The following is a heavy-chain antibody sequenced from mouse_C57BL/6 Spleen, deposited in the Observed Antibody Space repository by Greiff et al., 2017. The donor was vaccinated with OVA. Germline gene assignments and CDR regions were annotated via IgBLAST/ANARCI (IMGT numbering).Heavy chain of an antibody. CDR3: GRYGLDMDY. D-gene: IGHD1-1*02. CDR2: INPSDSEA. J-gene: IGHJ4*01. V-gene: IGHV1-61*01. Sequence: QVQLQQSGAELVRPGSSVKLSCKASGYTFTSYWMDWVKQRPGQGLEWFGNINPSDSEAHYNQKFKDKATLTVDKSSSTAYMQLSSVTSEDSAVYYCGRYGLDMDYWGQGTSVTVSS. CDR1: GYTFTSYW.